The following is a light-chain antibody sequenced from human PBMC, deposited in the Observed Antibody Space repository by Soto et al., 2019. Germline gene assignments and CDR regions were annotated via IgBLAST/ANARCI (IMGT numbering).Light chain of an antibody. J-gene: IGKJ1*01. V-gene: IGKV3-11*01. Sequence: EIVLTQSPATLSVSPGERATLSCRASQSVGLAIAWYQHKPGQAPRLLIFDASQRATGIPARFRGSGSGTEFIPLISSRLPEDFAVYYCRQRTNSPPWTFGQGTKVDIK. CDR2: DAS. CDR1: QSVGLA. CDR3: RQRTNSPPWT.